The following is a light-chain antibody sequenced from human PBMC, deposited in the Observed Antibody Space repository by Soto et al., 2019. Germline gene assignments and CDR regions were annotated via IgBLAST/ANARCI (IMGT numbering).Light chain of an antibody. J-gene: IGKJ2*01. CDR2: RAS. CDR1: QSIDTS. Sequence: DVQMTQSPSTLSASVGDTVTITCRASQSIDTSLVWYQQKPGKAPNLLIYRASNLESGVPSRFSGSGSGTEFTLAISRLPPDDFATYYRQQYGFFLTFGQGTKLEIK. V-gene: IGKV1-5*03. CDR3: QQYGFFLT.